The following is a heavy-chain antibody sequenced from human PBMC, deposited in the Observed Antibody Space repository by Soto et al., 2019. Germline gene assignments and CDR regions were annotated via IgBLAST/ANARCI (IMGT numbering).Heavy chain of an antibody. Sequence: SETLSLTCAVSGYVITKGYHWGWIRQPPGKELEWIGTISHSGDTYYNPSLKSRVTISIDTAKNHLSLILSSVTAADTATYYCTRIYCTTTSCFITGMDVWGQGTTVTVSS. J-gene: IGHJ6*02. CDR3: TRIYCTTTSCFITGMDV. CDR2: ISHSGDT. D-gene: IGHD2-2*01. V-gene: IGHV4-38-2*01. CDR1: GYVITKGYH.